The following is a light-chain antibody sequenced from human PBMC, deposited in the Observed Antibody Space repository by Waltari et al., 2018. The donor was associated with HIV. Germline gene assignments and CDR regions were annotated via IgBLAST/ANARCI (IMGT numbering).Light chain of an antibody. CDR1: SSDVGGYNY. J-gene: IGLJ1*01. CDR2: DVS. V-gene: IGLV2-14*03. Sequence: QSALTQPASVSGSPGQSITISCTGTSSDVGGYNYVSWYQPHPGKAPKLMIYDVSNRPSGGSNRFSGSKSGNTASLTISGLQAEDEADYYCSSYTSSSPYAFGTGTKVTVL. CDR3: SSYTSSSPYA.